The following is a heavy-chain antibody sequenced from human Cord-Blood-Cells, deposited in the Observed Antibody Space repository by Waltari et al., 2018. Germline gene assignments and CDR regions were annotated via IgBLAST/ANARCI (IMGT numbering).Heavy chain of an antibody. Sequence: QVQLQQWGAGLLKPSEPLSLTCAVYGGSFSGFYLSWFRQPPGKGLEWIGEINHSGSTNYNPSLKSRVTISVDTSKNQFSLKLSSVAAADTAVYYCARGHGERDFWSGWCDYWGQGTLVTVSS. CDR2: INHSGST. D-gene: IGHD3-3*01. CDR3: ARGHGERDFWSGWCDY. J-gene: IGHJ4*02. V-gene: IGHV4-34*01. CDR1: GGSFSGFY.